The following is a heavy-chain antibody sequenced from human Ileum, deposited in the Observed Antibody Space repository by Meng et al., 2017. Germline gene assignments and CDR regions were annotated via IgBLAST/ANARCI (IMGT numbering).Heavy chain of an antibody. D-gene: IGHD3-22*01. V-gene: IGHV4-39*01. J-gene: IGHJ4*02. Sequence: LLQQWGAGLLRPSETLSLTCAGYGGSISNTNYYWDWIRQPPGKGVEWVGSIYYNGNTYYNPSHKSRVTISIDTSKNQFSLKLSSVTAADTAVYYCARYNYYDSSGHSNFDYWGQGTLVTVSS. CDR3: ARYNYYDSSGHSNFDY. CDR1: GGSISNTNYY. CDR2: IYYNGNT.